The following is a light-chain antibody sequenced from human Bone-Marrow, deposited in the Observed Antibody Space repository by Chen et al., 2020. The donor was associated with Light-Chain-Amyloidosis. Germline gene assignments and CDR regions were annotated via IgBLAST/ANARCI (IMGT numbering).Light chain of an antibody. CDR3: FSYGSGSDWM. CDR2: EDN. CDR1: CSHARSYKF. J-gene: IGLJ3*02. Sequence: QSALTQPASVSGSPGQSITISCTGTCSHARSYKFVSWYQHHPGKVPKLLLYEDNTRPPGIPNRFSSSKAGTTASLTIFGLQTDDEATYCCFSYGSGSDWMFGGGTNLTVL. V-gene: IGLV2-23*01.